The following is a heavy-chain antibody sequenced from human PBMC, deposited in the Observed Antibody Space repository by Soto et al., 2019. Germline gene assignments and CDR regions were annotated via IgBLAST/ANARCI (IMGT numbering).Heavy chain of an antibody. Sequence: GGSLRLSCAASGFTLSSYSMNWVRQAPGKGLEWISYIRSSDGTISYADSVKGRFTVSRDDANNSLYLQMNSLRAEDTAMYFCARYWIYAFAYWGQGAQVTVSS. CDR1: GFTLSSYS. J-gene: IGHJ4*02. D-gene: IGHD2-15*01. CDR2: IRSSDGTI. V-gene: IGHV3-48*01. CDR3: ARYWIYAFAY.